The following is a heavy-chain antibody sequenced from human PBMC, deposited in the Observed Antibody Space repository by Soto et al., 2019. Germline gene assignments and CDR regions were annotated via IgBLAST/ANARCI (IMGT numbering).Heavy chain of an antibody. CDR2: PYYRSKWYN. Sequence: SQTLSLTCDISGNSVSSNSAAWNWIRHSPSRGLEWLGRPYYRSKWYNDYAVSLRGRITINPDTSKNQFSLQLKSVTPDDTAVYYCARGRAADRGEWLDRWGQGTQVPVCS. D-gene: IGHD3-16*01. J-gene: IGHJ5*02. CDR1: GNSVSSNSAA. CDR3: ARGRAADRGEWLDR. V-gene: IGHV6-1*01.